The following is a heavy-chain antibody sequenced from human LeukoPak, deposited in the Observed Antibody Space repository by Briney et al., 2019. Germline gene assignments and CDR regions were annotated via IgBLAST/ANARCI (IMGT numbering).Heavy chain of an antibody. Sequence: SETLSLTCTVFGRSISGFYWSWIRQPPGKGLEWIGYIYISGATNYTPSLKSRVTISLDTSKNQFSLSLGSVTAADTALYYCARLADTTIANYFLDYWGQGTLVTVSS. V-gene: IGHV4-4*09. CDR1: GRSISGFY. D-gene: IGHD5-24*01. J-gene: IGHJ4*02. CDR2: IYISGAT. CDR3: ARLADTTIANYFLDY.